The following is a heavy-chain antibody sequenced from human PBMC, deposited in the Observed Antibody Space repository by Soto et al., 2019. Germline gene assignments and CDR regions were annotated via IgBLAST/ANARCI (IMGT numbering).Heavy chain of an antibody. CDR1: GYTFTSYG. J-gene: IGHJ4*02. CDR3: VSAPGYSSSWPYDY. Sequence: QVQLVQSGAEVKKPGASVKVSCKASGYTFTSYGISWVRQAPGQGREWMGWISAYNGNTNYAQKLQGRVTMTTHTSPSTAYLELRSMRSDDTAEYYCVSAPGYSSSWPYDYWGQGTLVTVSS. V-gene: IGHV1-18*01. CDR2: ISAYNGNT. D-gene: IGHD6-13*01.